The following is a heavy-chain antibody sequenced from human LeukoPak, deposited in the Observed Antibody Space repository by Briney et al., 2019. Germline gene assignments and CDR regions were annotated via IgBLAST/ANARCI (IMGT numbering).Heavy chain of an antibody. J-gene: IGHJ4*02. CDR3: ARVTWLSAAGTEGNFDY. D-gene: IGHD6-13*01. V-gene: IGHV3-66*01. CDR2: IYSGGST. CDR1: GFTVSSNY. Sequence: GGSLRLSCAASGFTVSSNYMSWVRQAPGKGLEWVSVIYSGGSTYYADSVKDRFTISRDNSKNTLYLQMNSLRAEDTAVYYCARVTWLSAAGTEGNFDYWGQGTLVTVSS.